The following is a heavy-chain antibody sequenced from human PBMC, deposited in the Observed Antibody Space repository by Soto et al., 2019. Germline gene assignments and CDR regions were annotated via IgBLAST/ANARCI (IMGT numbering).Heavy chain of an antibody. CDR2: ISGFNGNT. J-gene: IGHJ4*02. CDR3: ARSPQHYYDSSGTTDY. CDR1: GYTFTSYG. Sequence: QVQLVQSGAEVKKPGASVKVSCKASGYTFTSYGVSWVRQAPGQGLEWMGWISGFNGNTNYAQKVQGRVIMTTDTSTSTANMELRSLRSVDTAVYYCARSPQHYYDSSGTTDYWGQGTLVTVSS. D-gene: IGHD3-22*01. V-gene: IGHV1-18*01.